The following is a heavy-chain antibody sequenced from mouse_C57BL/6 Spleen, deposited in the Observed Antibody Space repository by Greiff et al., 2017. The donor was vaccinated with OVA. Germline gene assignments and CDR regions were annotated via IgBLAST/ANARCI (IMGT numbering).Heavy chain of an antibody. CDR1: GYSITSGYY. D-gene: IGHD1-1*01. CDR3: ARDKPYYGSSYDY. CDR2: ISYDGSN. V-gene: IGHV3-6*01. J-gene: IGHJ2*01. Sequence: ESGPGLVKPSQSLSLTCSVTGYSITSGYYWHWIRQFPGNKLEWMGYISYDGSNNYNPSLKNRISITRDTSKNQFFLKLNSVTTEDTATYYCARDKPYYGSSYDYWGQGTTLTVSS.